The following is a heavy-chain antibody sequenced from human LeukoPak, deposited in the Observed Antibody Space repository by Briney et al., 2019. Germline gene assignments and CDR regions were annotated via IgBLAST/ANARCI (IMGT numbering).Heavy chain of an antibody. CDR2: IIPIFGTA. CDR3: ARVGTSGGYYYGMDV. D-gene: IGHD2-15*01. Sequence: SVKVSCKASGGTFSSYAISWVRQAPGQGLEWMGGIIPIFGTANYAQKFQGRVTITADESTSTAYMELSSLRSEDTAVYYCARVGTSGGYYYGMDVWGQGTTVTVSS. J-gene: IGHJ6*02. CDR1: GGTFSSYA. V-gene: IGHV1-69*13.